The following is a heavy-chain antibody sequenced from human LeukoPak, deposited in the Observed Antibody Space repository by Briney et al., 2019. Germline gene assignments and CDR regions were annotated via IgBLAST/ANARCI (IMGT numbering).Heavy chain of an antibody. D-gene: IGHD1-26*01. Sequence: GGSLRLSCAASGFTFSDYYMSWIRQAPGKGLEWVSYISSSGSTIYHADSVKGRFTISRDNAKNSLHLQMNSLRAEDTAVYYCARVSWELLYFDYWGQGTLVTVSS. CDR2: ISSSGSTI. J-gene: IGHJ4*02. V-gene: IGHV3-11*04. CDR1: GFTFSDYY. CDR3: ARVSWELLYFDY.